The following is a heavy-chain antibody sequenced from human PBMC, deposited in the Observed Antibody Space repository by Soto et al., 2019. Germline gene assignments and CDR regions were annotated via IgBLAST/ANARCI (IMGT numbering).Heavy chain of an antibody. V-gene: IGHV3-23*01. Sequence: EVQLLESGGGLVQPGGSLRLSCAASGFTFSSYAMSWVRQAPGKGLEWVSAISGSGGSTYYADSVKGRFTISRDNSKNTLYLQMNSLRAEDTAVYYCAKSKAYDILTGGDAFDIWGQGTMVTVSS. CDR3: AKSKAYDILTGGDAFDI. D-gene: IGHD3-9*01. J-gene: IGHJ3*02. CDR1: GFTFSSYA. CDR2: ISGSGGST.